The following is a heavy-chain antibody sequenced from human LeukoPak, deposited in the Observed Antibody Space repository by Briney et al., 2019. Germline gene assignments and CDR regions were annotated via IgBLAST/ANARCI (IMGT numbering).Heavy chain of an antibody. V-gene: IGHV4-34*01. CDR1: GGSFSGYF. CDR3: ARGQFQRDY. D-gene: IGHD5-24*01. CDR2: INHSGST. Sequence: SGTLSLTCAVYGGSFSGYFWTWIRQPPGKGLEWIGEINHSGSTYYNPSLKSRVTISVDTSKNQFSLKLSSVTAADTAVYYCARGQFQRDYWGQGTLVTVSS. J-gene: IGHJ4*02.